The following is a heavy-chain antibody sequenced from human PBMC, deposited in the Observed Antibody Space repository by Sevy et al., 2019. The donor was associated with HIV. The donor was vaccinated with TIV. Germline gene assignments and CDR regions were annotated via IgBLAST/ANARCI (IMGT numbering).Heavy chain of an antibody. CDR2: ITSESGYI. Sequence: GGSLRLSCAGAGFTFSNSNMNWVRQAPGRGLQWVSSITSESGYIYYADSVKGRFIISRHNAKNSVYLQMNSLRADDTAVYYCARDRVQPSHWYFDLWGRGTLVTVSS. CDR1: GFTFSNSN. CDR3: ARDRVQPSHWYFDL. J-gene: IGHJ2*01. V-gene: IGHV3-21*01. D-gene: IGHD3-10*01.